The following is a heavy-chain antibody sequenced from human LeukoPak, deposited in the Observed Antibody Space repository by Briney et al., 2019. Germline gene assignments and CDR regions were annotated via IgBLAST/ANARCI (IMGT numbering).Heavy chain of an antibody. D-gene: IGHD1-26*01. V-gene: IGHV4-34*01. J-gene: IGHJ4*02. Sequence: NPSETLSLTCAVYGGSFSGYYWSWIRQPPGKGLEWIGSIDYSGNTYYIPSLKSRLTISADMSRNQYSLKLSSVTAADTGVYYCARDSGNFQVDYWGLGTLVTVSS. CDR2: IDYSGNT. CDR3: ARDSGNFQVDY. CDR1: GGSFSGYY.